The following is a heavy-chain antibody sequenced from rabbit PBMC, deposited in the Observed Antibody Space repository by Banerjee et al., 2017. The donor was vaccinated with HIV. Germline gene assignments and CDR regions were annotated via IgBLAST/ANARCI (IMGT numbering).Heavy chain of an antibody. D-gene: IGHD1-1*01. J-gene: IGHJ4*01. CDR3: ASKYVTSSIDL. CDR1: GFSFSSYYY. CDR2: TYTGSSGRT. Sequence: QSLEESGGGLVQPEGSLTLTCTASGFSFSSYYYMCWVRQAPGKGPEWIACTYTGSSGRTYYADWAKGRFTSSKTSSTTVTLQMTSLTAADTATYFCASKYVTSSIDLWGPGTLVTV. V-gene: IGHV1S40*01.